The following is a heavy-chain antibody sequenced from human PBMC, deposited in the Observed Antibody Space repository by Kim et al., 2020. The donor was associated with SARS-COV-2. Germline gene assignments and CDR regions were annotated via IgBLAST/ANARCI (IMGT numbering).Heavy chain of an antibody. Sequence: GVSLRLSCAASGFTFSSYGMHWVRQAPGKGLEWVAVISYDGSNKYYADSVKGRFTISRDNSKNTLYLQMNSLRAEDTAVYYCAKADKLYSSGSPDYWGQGTLVTVSS. J-gene: IGHJ4*02. CDR2: ISYDGSNK. CDR3: AKADKLYSSGSPDY. CDR1: GFTFSSYG. D-gene: IGHD6-19*01. V-gene: IGHV3-30*18.